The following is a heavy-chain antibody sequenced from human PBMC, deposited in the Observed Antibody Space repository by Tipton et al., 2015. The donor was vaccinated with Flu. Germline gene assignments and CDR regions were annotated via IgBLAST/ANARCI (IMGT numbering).Heavy chain of an antibody. V-gene: IGHV4-31*03. J-gene: IGHJ4*02. CDR1: GGSISSGGYY. D-gene: IGHD6-6*01. Sequence: TLSLTCTVSGGSISSGGYYWSWIRQHPGKGLEWIGYIYYSGSTYYNPSLKSRVTISVDTSKNQFSLKLSSVTAADTAVYYCARGSRVFSSSFDMGYYFDYWGQGTLVTVSS. CDR2: IYYSGST. CDR3: ARGSRVFSSSFDMGYYFDY.